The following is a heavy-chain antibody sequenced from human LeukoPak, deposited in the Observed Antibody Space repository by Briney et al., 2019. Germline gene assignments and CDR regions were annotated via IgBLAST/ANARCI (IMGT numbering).Heavy chain of an antibody. J-gene: IGHJ4*02. CDR3: AKGATALYYFDY. CDR1: GFTVSSYW. CDR2: IKQDGSEK. V-gene: IGHV3-7*01. D-gene: IGHD1-26*01. Sequence: GGSLRLSCAASGFTVSSYWMSWVRQAPGKGLEWVANIKQDGSEKYYVDSVKGRFTISRDNAKNSLYLQMNSLRAEDTAVYYCAKGATALYYFDYWGQGTLVTVSS.